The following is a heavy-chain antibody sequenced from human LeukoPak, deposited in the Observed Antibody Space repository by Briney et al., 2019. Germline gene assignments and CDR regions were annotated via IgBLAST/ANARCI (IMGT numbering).Heavy chain of an antibody. CDR2: IKSKTDGGTT. CDR3: TTESPQLDY. Sequence: PGGALRLTCAASGFTFSNAWMSWVRPAPGKGLEWVGRIKSKTDGGTTDFAAAVKGRFTISRDDSKNTLYLQMNSLKTEDTAMYYCTTESPQLDYWGQGTLVTVSS. J-gene: IGHJ4*02. V-gene: IGHV3-15*01. CDR1: GFTFSNAW.